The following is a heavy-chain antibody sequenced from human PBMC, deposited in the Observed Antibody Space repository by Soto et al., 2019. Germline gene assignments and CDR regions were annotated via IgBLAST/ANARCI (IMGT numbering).Heavy chain of an antibody. D-gene: IGHD3-16*01. J-gene: IGHJ4*02. CDR3: AISQDRGGRTTFIY. V-gene: IGHV3-9*01. CDR2: INWKSDI. Sequence: GGSLRLSCAVSGFTFDDNAMHWVRQAPEKGLEWVSGINWKSDIGYADSVKGRFTISRDNAENSLYLQMNSLRAEGTALYYCAISQDRGGRTTFIYWGQGTQVTVSS. CDR1: GFTFDDNA.